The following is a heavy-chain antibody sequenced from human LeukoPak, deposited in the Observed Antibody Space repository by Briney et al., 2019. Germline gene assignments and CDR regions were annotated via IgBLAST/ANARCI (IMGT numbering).Heavy chain of an antibody. Sequence: GGSLRLSRAASGFTFSSYSMNWVRQAPGKGPEWVASIRQDGSEKTYVDSVKGRFTISRDNTKNSLSLQLNGLRAEDTAVYYCARDGTAAGLYFDLWGQGTLVTVSS. J-gene: IGHJ4*01. D-gene: IGHD6-13*01. V-gene: IGHV3-7*01. CDR1: GFTFSSYS. CDR2: IRQDGSEK. CDR3: ARDGTAAGLYFDL.